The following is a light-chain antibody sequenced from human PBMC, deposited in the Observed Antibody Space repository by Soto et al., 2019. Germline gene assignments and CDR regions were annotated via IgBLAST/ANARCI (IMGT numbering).Light chain of an antibody. CDR2: GAS. CDR1: QSISSSF. Sequence: EIVLTQSPGTLSLSPGERATLPCRASQSISSSFLAWYQQRPGQSPRLIIYGASSRATGIPDRFSGSGSGTDFTLTISRLDLEDSAFYYCQQYVTSSWTFGQATKVEIK. J-gene: IGKJ1*01. V-gene: IGKV3-20*01. CDR3: QQYVTSSWT.